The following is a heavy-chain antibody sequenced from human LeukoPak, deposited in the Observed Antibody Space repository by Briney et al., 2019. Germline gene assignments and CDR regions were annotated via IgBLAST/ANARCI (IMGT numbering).Heavy chain of an antibody. CDR2: IYTSGST. D-gene: IGHD1-14*01. J-gene: IGHJ6*02. CDR1: GGSISSGSYY. V-gene: IGHV4-61*02. CDR3: ARQYRPDPFDYYYGMDV. Sequence: SQTLSLTCTVSGGSISSGSYYWSWIRQPAGKGLEWIGRIYTSGSTNYNPSLNSRVTISVDTSKNQFSLKLSSVTAADTAVYYCARQYRPDPFDYYYGMDVWGQGTTVTVSS.